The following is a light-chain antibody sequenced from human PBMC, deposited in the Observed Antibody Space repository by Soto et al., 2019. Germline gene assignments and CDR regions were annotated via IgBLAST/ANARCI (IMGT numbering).Light chain of an antibody. CDR3: QQSYTVPLT. CDR2: GAS. V-gene: IGKV1-39*01. CDR1: QTIMSS. J-gene: IGKJ4*01. Sequence: DIQMTQSPSSLSASVGDRVTITCRTSQTIMSSLNWYQQKPGKVPNLLISGASSLQSGVPSRFSGRASGTDFTLTISSLQPEDFATYYCQQSYTVPLTFGGGTKVEIK.